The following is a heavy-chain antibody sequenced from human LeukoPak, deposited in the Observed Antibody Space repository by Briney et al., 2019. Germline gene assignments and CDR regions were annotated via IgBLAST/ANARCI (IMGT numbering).Heavy chain of an antibody. Sequence: GGSLRLSCAASGFSFRNAWMSWVRQAPGKGLEWVSTISGSGGSTYYADSVKGRFTISRDNSKNTLYLQMNSLRAEDTAAYYCAKGSRAQGYYFDFWGQGTLVTVSS. CDR3: AKGSRAQGYYFDF. J-gene: IGHJ4*02. CDR1: GFSFRNAW. V-gene: IGHV3-23*01. CDR2: ISGSGGST. D-gene: IGHD3-10*01.